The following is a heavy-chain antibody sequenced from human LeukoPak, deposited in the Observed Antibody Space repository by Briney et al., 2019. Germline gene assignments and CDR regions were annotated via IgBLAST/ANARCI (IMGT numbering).Heavy chain of an antibody. CDR2: IIPIFGTA. CDR3: ASRHYGDYDAFDI. V-gene: IGHV1-69*13. J-gene: IGHJ3*02. CDR1: GGTFSSYA. D-gene: IGHD4-17*01. Sequence: ASVKVSCKASGGTFSSYAISWVRQAPGQGLEWMGGIIPIFGTANYAQKFQGRVTITADESTSTAYMELSSLRSEDTAVYYCASRHYGDYDAFDIWGQGTMVTVSS.